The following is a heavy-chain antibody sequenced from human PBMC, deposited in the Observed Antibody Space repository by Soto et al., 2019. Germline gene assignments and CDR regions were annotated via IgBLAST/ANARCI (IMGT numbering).Heavy chain of an antibody. CDR3: AKGAGGGIGMVTSYFDY. D-gene: IGHD5-18*01. V-gene: IGHV3-23*01. J-gene: IGHJ4*02. CDR2: IGGSGIST. CDR1: GITFNNFA. Sequence: EVQLLESGGGLVQPGGSLRLSCAASGITFNNFALNWVRQAPGKGLEWVSGIGGSGISTYYADSVKGRFTISRDNSKSPLELHLNSVRADDTAIDYCAKGAGGGIGMVTSYFDYWGQGTLVTVSS.